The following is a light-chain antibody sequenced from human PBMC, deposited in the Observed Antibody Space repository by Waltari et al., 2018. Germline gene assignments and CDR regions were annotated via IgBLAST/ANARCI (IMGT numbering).Light chain of an antibody. CDR3: QVWDSGSGHPHVV. V-gene: IGLV3-21*02. CDR2: DDS. Sequence: SYVLTQPPSVSVAPGQTASITCGGDNIGSKSVHWYQQKAGQAPVLVVHDDSDRPSGIPRRLAGYNSGNTATLTISRVEAGDEADFYCQVWDSGSGHPHVVFGGGTRLTVL. J-gene: IGLJ2*01. CDR1: NIGSKS.